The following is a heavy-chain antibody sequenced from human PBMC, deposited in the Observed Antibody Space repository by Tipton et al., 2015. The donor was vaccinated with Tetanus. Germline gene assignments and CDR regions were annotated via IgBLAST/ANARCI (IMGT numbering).Heavy chain of an antibody. V-gene: IGHV5-51*01. CDR2: IYPGDSDT. CDR1: GYSFNIYW. J-gene: IGHJ2*01. Sequence: VQLVQSGAEVKKPGESLKISCKGSGYSFNIYWIAWVRQMPGKGLEWMGSIYPGDSDTRYSPSFQGQVTISADKSITTAYLQWSSLQASDTAMYYCARRLGPYTGDQIWHFDLWGRGTLVTVSS. CDR3: ARRLGPYTGDQIWHFDL. D-gene: IGHD7-27*01.